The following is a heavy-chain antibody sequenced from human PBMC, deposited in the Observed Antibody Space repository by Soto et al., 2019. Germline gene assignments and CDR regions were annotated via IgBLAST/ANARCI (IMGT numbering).Heavy chain of an antibody. D-gene: IGHD2-15*01. V-gene: IGHV4-34*01. CDR1: GGSFSGYY. CDR2: INHSGST. J-gene: IGHJ1*01. CDR3: ARAGLCCYGVATPRYFQH. Sequence: SETLSLTCAVYGGSFSGYYWSWIRQPPGKGLEWIGEINHSGSTNYNPSLKSRVTISVDTSKNQFSLKLSSVTAADTAVYYCARAGLCCYGVATPRYFQHWGQGTLVTVSS.